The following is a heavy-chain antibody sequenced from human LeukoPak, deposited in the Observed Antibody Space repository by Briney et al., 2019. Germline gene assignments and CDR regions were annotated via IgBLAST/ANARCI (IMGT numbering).Heavy chain of an antibody. CDR1: GFTFSSYS. CDR2: ISSSSSTI. J-gene: IGHJ4*02. CDR3: ARDSGFY. Sequence: PGGCLRLSCAASGFTFSSYSMNWVRQAPGKGLEWVSYISSSSSTIYYADSVKGRFTISRDNAKNSLYLQMNSLRAEDTAEYYFARDSGFYRGQGTLVTVSS. V-gene: IGHV3-48*01.